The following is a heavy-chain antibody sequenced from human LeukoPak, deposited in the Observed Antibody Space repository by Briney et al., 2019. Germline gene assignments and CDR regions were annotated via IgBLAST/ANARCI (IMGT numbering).Heavy chain of an antibody. CDR1: GYTFTAYY. J-gene: IGHJ4*02. D-gene: IGHD6-19*01. CDR2: INPNSGGT. CDR3: ARAGSGSGWYFDY. V-gene: IGHV1-2*02. Sequence: ASVKVSCKASGYTFTAYYMHWVRQAPGQGLEWMGWINPNSGGTNYAQKFQGRVTMTRDTSISTAYMELSRLRSDDTAVYYCARAGSGSGWYFDYWGQGTLVTVSA.